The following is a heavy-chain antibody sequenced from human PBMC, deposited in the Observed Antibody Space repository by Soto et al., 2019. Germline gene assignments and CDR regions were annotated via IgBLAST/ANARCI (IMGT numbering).Heavy chain of an antibody. D-gene: IGHD2-15*01. CDR1: GFTFSSYG. CDR2: ISYDGSNK. V-gene: IGHV3-30*19. CDR3: ARAVSLYCSGGSCFNWFDP. J-gene: IGHJ5*02. Sequence: QVQLVESGGGVVQPGRSLRLSCAASGFTFSSYGMHWVRQAPGKGLVWVAVISYDGSNKYYADSVKGRFTISRDNSKNTLYLQMNSLRAEDTAVYYCARAVSLYCSGGSCFNWFDPWGQGTLVTVSS.